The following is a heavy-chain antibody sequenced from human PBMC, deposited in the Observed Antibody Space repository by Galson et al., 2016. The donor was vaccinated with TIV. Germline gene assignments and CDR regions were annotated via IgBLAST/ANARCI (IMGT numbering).Heavy chain of an antibody. Sequence: SVKVSCKASGYTFTNFGVSWVRQAPGQGLEWMGWISGYNGNTNYAQEYQDRVTMTTDTSTTTVYMELRSLRSDDTAVYYCATLRNGRNVEGDAFDLWGQGTMVTVSS. CDR1: GYTFTNFG. J-gene: IGHJ3*01. V-gene: IGHV1-18*01. D-gene: IGHD1-1*01. CDR2: ISGYNGNT. CDR3: ATLRNGRNVEGDAFDL.